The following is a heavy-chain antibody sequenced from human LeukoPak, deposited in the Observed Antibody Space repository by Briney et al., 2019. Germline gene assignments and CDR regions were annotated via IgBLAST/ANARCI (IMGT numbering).Heavy chain of an antibody. CDR3: ARDQYYYDSSGYYYFAFDI. CDR2: IIPILGIA. CDR1: GGTFGSYT. J-gene: IGHJ3*02. D-gene: IGHD3-22*01. Sequence: ASVKVSCKASGGTFGSYTISWVRQAPGQGLEWMGRIIPILGIANYAQKFQGRVTITTDESTSTAYMELSSLRSEDTAVYYCARDQYYYDSSGYYYFAFDIWGQGTMVTVSS. V-gene: IGHV1-69*16.